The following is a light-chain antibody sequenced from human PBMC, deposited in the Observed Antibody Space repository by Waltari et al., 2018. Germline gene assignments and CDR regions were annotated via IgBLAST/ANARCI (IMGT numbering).Light chain of an antibody. CDR1: SSDIGYYNA. CDR3: SSYAGSNTLL. Sequence: QAAPTQPPSVSGSPGQSVTFSCTGTSSDIGYYNAVSWYQEHPGKAPKLMMYEVSKRPSGVSERFSGSKSGNTASLTISGLQAEDEADYYCSSYAGSNTLLFGGGTRLTVL. J-gene: IGLJ2*01. CDR2: EVS. V-gene: IGLV2-11*01.